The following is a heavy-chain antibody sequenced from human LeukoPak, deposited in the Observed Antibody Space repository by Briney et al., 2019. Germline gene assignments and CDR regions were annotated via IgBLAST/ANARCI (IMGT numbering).Heavy chain of an antibody. D-gene: IGHD4-17*01. CDR3: ARDQVNYGDFGYFDL. Sequence: PSETLSLTCSVSGDSVSSSTYYWGWIRQPPGKGLEYIATIFYTGDTYYNPSLKSRVTISIDTSKDQFSLKLGSVTAADTAVYYCARDQVNYGDFGYFDLWGRGTLVTVSS. CDR2: IFYTGDT. J-gene: IGHJ2*01. CDR1: GDSVSSSTYY. V-gene: IGHV4-39*07.